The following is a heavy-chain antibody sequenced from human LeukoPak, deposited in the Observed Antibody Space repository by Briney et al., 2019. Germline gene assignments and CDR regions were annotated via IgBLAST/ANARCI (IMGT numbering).Heavy chain of an antibody. D-gene: IGHD3-16*01. CDR1: GGSISSNCYY. V-gene: IGHV4-39*07. CDR2: VSYSGST. J-gene: IGHJ4*02. Sequence: SETLSLTCTVSGGSISSNCYYWGWIRQPPGKGLEWIGSVSYSGSTYFNPSLQSRVTISLDTSKIQFSLKLNSLSAADTAVYYCAREGYGTSYGFDCWGPGTLVTVTS. CDR3: AREGYGTSYGFDC.